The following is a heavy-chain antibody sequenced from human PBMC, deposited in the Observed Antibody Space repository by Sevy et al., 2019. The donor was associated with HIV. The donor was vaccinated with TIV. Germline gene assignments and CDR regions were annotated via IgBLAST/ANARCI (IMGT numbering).Heavy chain of an antibody. J-gene: IGHJ3*02. Sequence: GGSLRLSCAASGFTFSSHSFNWVRQAPGKGLEWISYISSTSSTIFYADSVMDPFTISRDNAKNLRYMQMNSLRAEDTAVYYCARPLGYCSSTSCPYIFDIWGQGTMVTVSS. CDR3: ARPLGYCSSTSCPYIFDI. D-gene: IGHD2-2*01. CDR1: GFTFSSHS. CDR2: ISSTSSTI. V-gene: IGHV3-48*01.